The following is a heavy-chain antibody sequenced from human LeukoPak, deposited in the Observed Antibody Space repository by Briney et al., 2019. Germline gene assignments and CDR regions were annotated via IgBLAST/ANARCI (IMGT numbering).Heavy chain of an antibody. CDR1: GGSISSGGYS. CDR2: IYHSGST. V-gene: IGHV4-30-2*01. J-gene: IGHJ4*02. CDR3: ARGRHYFDY. Sequence: SETLSLTCAVSGGSISSGGYSWRWIRLPPGKGLEWIGYIYHSGSTYYNPSLKSRVTISVDRSKNQFSLKLSSVTAADTAVYYCARGRHYFDYWGQGTLVTVSS.